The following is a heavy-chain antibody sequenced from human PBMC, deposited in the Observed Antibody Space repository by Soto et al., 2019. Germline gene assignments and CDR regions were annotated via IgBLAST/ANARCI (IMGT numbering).Heavy chain of an antibody. CDR1: GYTFSNNA. D-gene: IGHD6-13*01. CDR3: AKSISAAVNYAMDL. Sequence: EVQLLESGGGLVQPGGSLRLSCGASGYTFSNNAMTWVRQPPGKGLGWVSSISDDGDSTYYADSVKGRFTISRDNSKNPLYLQMNSVSAEDPAVYYCAKSISAAVNYAMDLWGQGTTVTVSS. J-gene: IGHJ6*02. CDR2: ISDDGDST. V-gene: IGHV3-23*01.